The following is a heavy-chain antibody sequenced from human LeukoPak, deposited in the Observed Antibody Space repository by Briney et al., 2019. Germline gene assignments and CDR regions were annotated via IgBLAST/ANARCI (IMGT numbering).Heavy chain of an antibody. J-gene: IGHJ6*03. CDR2: INPYNGNT. V-gene: IGHV1-18*01. CDR1: GYTFSNYG. CDR3: AREATYYDILTGYSNYYYMDV. D-gene: IGHD3-9*01. Sequence: GASVKVSCKASGYTFSNYGISWVRQAPGQGLGWMGWINPYNGNTNYTQKLQGRVTMTTDTSTSTAYMELRSLRSDDTAVYYCAREATYYDILTGYSNYYYMDVWGKGTTVTVSS.